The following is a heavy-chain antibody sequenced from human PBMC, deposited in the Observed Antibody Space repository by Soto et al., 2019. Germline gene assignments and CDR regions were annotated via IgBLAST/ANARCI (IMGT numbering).Heavy chain of an antibody. CDR2: TSGRAGST. CDR1: GFSFSSYA. V-gene: IGHV3-23*01. D-gene: IGHD2-15*01. Sequence: GGYLRLSCAASGFSFSSYAMSWVRRAPGKGLEWVSVTSGRAGSTYYADSVKGRFTISIDNSKNTLYLEMNSLRAEDTAVYYCPKSVGIGYPYCMAVWGQGATVTVSS. J-gene: IGHJ6*02. CDR3: PKSVGIGYPYCMAV.